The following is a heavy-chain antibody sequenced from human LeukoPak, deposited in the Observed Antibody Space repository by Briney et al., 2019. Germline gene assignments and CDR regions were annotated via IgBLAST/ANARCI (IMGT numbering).Heavy chain of an antibody. Sequence: ASVKVSCKASGGTFNSYAISWVRQAPGQGLEWMGGIIPIFGTANYAQKFQGRVTITADESTNTVYMELNSLRSEDTAVYYCARGDSGSHPDNWFDPWGQGTLVTVSS. V-gene: IGHV1-69*13. D-gene: IGHD1-26*01. CDR1: GGTFNSYA. CDR3: ARGDSGSHPDNWFDP. J-gene: IGHJ5*02. CDR2: IIPIFGTA.